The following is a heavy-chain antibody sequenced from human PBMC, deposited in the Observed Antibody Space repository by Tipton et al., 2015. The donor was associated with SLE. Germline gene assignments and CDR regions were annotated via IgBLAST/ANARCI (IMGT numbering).Heavy chain of an antibody. CDR2: ISGSGGST. Sequence: SLRLSCAASGFTFSSYAMSWVRQAPGKGLEWVSAISGSGGSTYYADSVKGRFTISRDNSKNTLYLQMNSLRAEDTAVYYCARDRRRYFDWSDAFDIWGQGTMVTVSS. CDR3: ARDRRRYFDWSDAFDI. V-gene: IGHV3-23*01. CDR1: GFTFSSYA. J-gene: IGHJ3*02. D-gene: IGHD3-9*01.